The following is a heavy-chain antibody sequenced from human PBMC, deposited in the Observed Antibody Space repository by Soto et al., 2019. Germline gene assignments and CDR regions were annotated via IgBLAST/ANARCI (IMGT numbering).Heavy chain of an antibody. CDR3: ARAMVRLQRGGLCFDY. CDR2: INPNSGGT. D-gene: IGHD3-10*01. J-gene: IGHJ4*02. Sequence: ASVKVSCKASGYTFTGYYMHWVRQAPGQGLEWMGWINPNSGGTNYAQKFQGWVTMTRDTSISTAYMELSRLMSDDTAVYYCARAMVRLQRGGLCFDYWGQGTLVTVSS. CDR1: GYTFTGYY. V-gene: IGHV1-2*04.